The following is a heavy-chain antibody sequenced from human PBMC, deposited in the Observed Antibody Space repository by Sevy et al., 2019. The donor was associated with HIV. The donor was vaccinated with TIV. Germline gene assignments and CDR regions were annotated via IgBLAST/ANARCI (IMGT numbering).Heavy chain of an antibody. CDR3: ARGGGITYYYDSSGYENAFDI. CDR2: ISYDGSNK. V-gene: IGHV3-30-3*01. D-gene: IGHD3-22*01. CDR1: GFTFSSYA. J-gene: IGHJ3*02. Sequence: GGSLRLSCAASGFTFSSYAMHWVRQAPGKGLEGVAVISYDGSNKYYADSVKGRFTMSRDNSKNTLYLQMNSLRAEDTAVYYCARGGGITYYYDSSGYENAFDIWGQGTMVTVSS.